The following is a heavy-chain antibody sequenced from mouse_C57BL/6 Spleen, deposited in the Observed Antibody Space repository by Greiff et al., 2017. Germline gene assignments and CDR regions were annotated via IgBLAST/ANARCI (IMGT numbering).Heavy chain of an antibody. CDR1: GYTFTDYY. CDR3: ARSYYDYGLGY. J-gene: IGHJ2*01. D-gene: IGHD2-4*01. Sequence: EVQLQQSGPELVKPGASVKISCKASGYTFTDYYMNWVKQSHGKSLEWIGDINPNNGGTSYNQKFKGKATLTVDKSSSTAYMELRSLTSEDSAVYYCARSYYDYGLGYWGQGTTLTVSS. CDR2: INPNNGGT. V-gene: IGHV1-26*01.